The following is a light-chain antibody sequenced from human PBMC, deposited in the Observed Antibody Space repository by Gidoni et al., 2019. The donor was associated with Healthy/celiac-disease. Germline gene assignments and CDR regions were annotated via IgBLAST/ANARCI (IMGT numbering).Light chain of an antibody. Sequence: SSELTQDPAVSVALGQTVRITCQGDSLRNYYASWYQQKPGQAPVLVIYGKNNRPSGIPDRFSGSTSGNTASLTISGAQAEDEADYYCNSRDSSGNHLRVFGTGTKVTVL. V-gene: IGLV3-19*01. CDR2: GKN. CDR1: SLRNYY. J-gene: IGLJ1*01. CDR3: NSRDSSGNHLRV.